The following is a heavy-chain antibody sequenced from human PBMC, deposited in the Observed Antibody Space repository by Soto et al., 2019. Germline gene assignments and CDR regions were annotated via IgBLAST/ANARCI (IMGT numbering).Heavy chain of an antibody. D-gene: IGHD2-15*01. CDR1: GFTYSRYA. V-gene: IGHV3-23*01. J-gene: IGHJ4*02. CDR2: ISASGDST. Sequence: GGSLRLSCEASGFTYSRYAMSWVRQAPGKGLEWVSGISASGDSTNYADSVKGRVTISRGNANNTLYLRMNSLRVEDAAVYYCVKGRGEGYCTGGSCPFDYWGQGTLVTVSS. CDR3: VKGRGEGYCTGGSCPFDY.